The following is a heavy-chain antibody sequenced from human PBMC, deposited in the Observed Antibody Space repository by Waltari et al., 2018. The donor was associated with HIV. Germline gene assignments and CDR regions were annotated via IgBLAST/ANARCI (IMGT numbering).Heavy chain of an antibody. D-gene: IGHD3-22*01. Sequence: QVQLVQSGAEVKKPGSSVKVSCTASGGPVTSSDLGWVRQAPGQGLEWMGAIIPLFGEANYAQKFHGRLTITADESTSTAYMELSSLRSEDTAVYYCARVPDRSGYQRYAMDVWGQGTTVTVS. V-gene: IGHV1-69*01. CDR2: IIPLFGEA. J-gene: IGHJ6*02. CDR3: ARVPDRSGYQRYAMDV. CDR1: GGPVTSSD.